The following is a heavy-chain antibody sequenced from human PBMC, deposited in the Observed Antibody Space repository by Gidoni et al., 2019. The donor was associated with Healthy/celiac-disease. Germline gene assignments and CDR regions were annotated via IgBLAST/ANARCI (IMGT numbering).Heavy chain of an antibody. CDR3: ARGAIAAAGTSFDY. J-gene: IGHJ4*02. CDR2: IIPILGIA. V-gene: IGHV1-69*04. CDR1: GGTFSSYA. D-gene: IGHD6-13*01. Sequence: QVQLVQSGAEVKKPGSSVKVSCKASGGTFSSYAISWVRQAPGQGLEWMGRIIPILGIANYAQKFQGRVTITADKSTSTAYMELSSLRSEDTAVYYCARGAIAAAGTSFDYWGQGTLVTVSS.